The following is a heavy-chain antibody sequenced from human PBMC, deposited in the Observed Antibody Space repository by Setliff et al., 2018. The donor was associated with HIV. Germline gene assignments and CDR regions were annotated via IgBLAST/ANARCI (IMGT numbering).Heavy chain of an antibody. CDR2: ISARLSYI. CDR1: GFSFSKYT. CDR3: ARDFGYFDEYGDYYNMDV. D-gene: IGHD3-22*01. J-gene: IGHJ6*03. V-gene: IGHV3-21*01. Sequence: GGSLRLSCAASGFSFSKYTMKWVRQAPGKGLEWVSSISARLSYIRYVDSGRGRFTISRDNARNSLYLQMNNLRAEDTAVYYCARDFGYFDEYGDYYNMDVWGKGTTVTVSS.